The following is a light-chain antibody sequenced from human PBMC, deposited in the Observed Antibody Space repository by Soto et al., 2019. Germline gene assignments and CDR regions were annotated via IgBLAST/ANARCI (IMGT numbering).Light chain of an antibody. CDR1: QNINSW. J-gene: IGKJ1*01. V-gene: IGKV1-5*03. CDR3: QLYDTYGT. CDR2: KAS. Sequence: DIQMTQSPSTLSASVGDRVTITCRATQNINSWLAWYQQKPGKAPKLLIYKASSLESGVPSRFSGSGSGTEFTLTISSLQPDDFATYYCQLYDTYGTFGQGTKVEIK.